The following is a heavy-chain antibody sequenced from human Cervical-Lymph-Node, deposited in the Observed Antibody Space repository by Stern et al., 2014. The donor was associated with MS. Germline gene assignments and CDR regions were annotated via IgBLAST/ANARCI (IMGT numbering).Heavy chain of an antibody. V-gene: IGHV3-23*04. Sequence: EVQLVESGGGLVHPGGSLRLSCEVSCFTFSSYTMTWVRQASGKGLEWVSSITGSGGTTYYTHSVKGRFIISRDNSRNTVDLQLHSLRAEDTALYHCAKDLPYASGRPDYWGQGTLVTVSS. J-gene: IGHJ4*02. D-gene: IGHD3-10*01. CDR2: ITGSGGTT. CDR1: CFTFSSYT. CDR3: AKDLPYASGRPDY.